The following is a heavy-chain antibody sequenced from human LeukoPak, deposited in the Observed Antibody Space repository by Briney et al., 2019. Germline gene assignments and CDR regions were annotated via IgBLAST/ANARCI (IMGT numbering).Heavy chain of an antibody. J-gene: IGHJ6*03. CDR3: ARERYCSSTSCYVRGNYYYYMDV. Sequence: GGSLRLSCAASGFTFSSYWMHWVRQAPGKGLVWVSRINSDGINTSYADSVKGRFTISRDNSKNTLYLQMNSLRAEDTAVYYCARERYCSSTSCYVRGNYYYYMDVWGKGTTVTVSS. V-gene: IGHV3-74*01. CDR1: GFTFSSYW. CDR2: INSDGINT. D-gene: IGHD2-2*01.